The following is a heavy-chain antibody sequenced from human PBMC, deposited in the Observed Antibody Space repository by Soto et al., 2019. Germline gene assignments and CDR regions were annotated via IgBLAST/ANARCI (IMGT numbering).Heavy chain of an antibody. Sequence: QVQLVQSGAEVKKPGASVKVSCKASGYTFTNYAISWVRQAPGQGLEWMGRISTYNGNTKYAQKHQGRVTMTTDTSTSTAYMELRSLRSDDTAVYYCARDPQYSTSSQVFDSWGQGTLVTVSS. CDR3: ARDPQYSTSSQVFDS. CDR2: ISTYNGNT. D-gene: IGHD6-6*01. V-gene: IGHV1-18*01. J-gene: IGHJ4*02. CDR1: GYTFTNYA.